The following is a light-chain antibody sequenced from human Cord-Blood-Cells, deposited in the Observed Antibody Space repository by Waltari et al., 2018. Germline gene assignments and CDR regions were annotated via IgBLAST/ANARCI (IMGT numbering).Light chain of an antibody. CDR2: GAS. CDR3: QQYGSSPRYT. CDR1: QSVSSSY. Sequence: ELPLTQPPCTLSLSPGLRATLSCRASQSVSSSYLAWYQHKPGQATRLLIYGASSRATGLPDRFSVSGSGTDFTLTISRLEPEDFAVYYCQQYGSSPRYTFGQGTKLEIK. J-gene: IGKJ2*01. V-gene: IGKV3-20*01.